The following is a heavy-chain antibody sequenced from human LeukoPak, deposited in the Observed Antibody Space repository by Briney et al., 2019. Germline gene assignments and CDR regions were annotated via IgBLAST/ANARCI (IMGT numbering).Heavy chain of an antibody. V-gene: IGHV1-18*01. Sequence: ASVKVSCKASGYTFTSYGISWVRQAPGQGLEWMGWISAYNGNTNYAQKLQGRVTMTTDTSTSTAYMELRSLRSDDTAVDYFARDLGSSATSTNWFDPWGQGTLVTVSS. CDR2: ISAYNGNT. J-gene: IGHJ5*02. CDR1: GYTFTSYG. CDR3: ARDLGSSATSTNWFDP. D-gene: IGHD6-6*01.